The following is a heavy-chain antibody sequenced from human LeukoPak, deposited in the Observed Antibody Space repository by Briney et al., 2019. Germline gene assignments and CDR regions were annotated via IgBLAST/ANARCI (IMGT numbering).Heavy chain of an antibody. CDR2: ISSSSSYI. Sequence: PGGSLRLSCAASGFTFSSYSMNWVRQAPGKGLEWVSSISSSSSYIYYADSVKGRFTISRDNAKNSLYLQMNSLRAEDTAVYYCARDQGSENYYSYYYGMDVWGQGTTVTVSS. D-gene: IGHD1-14*01. J-gene: IGHJ6*02. CDR3: ARDQGSENYYSYYYGMDV. V-gene: IGHV3-21*01. CDR1: GFTFSSYS.